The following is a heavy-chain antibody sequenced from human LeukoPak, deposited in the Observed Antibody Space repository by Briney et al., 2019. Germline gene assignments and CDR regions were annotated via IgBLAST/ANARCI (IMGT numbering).Heavy chain of an antibody. CDR3: AREPYGDDWFDP. CDR1: GFTSSSYW. V-gene: IGHV3-7*01. Sequence: GGSLRLSCAASGFTSSSYWMSWVRQAPGKGLEWVANIKQDGSEKYYVDSVKGRFTISRDNAKNSLYLQMNSLRAEDTAVYYCAREPYGDDWFDPWGQGTLVTVSS. D-gene: IGHD4-17*01. J-gene: IGHJ5*02. CDR2: IKQDGSEK.